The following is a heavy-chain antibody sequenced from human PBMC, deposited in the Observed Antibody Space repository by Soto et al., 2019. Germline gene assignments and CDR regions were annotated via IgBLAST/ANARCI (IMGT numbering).Heavy chain of an antibody. CDR1: GGSISTYY. Sequence: PSETLSLTCTGSGGSISTYYWSWIRQPPGKGLEWIGYIYYSGSTSYNPSLKSRVTISVDTSKNQFSLKLRSVTAADTAVYYCASDRSSGWDQGYGMDVWGQGTTVTSP. D-gene: IGHD6-19*01. CDR3: ASDRSSGWDQGYGMDV. CDR2: IYYSGST. J-gene: IGHJ6*02. V-gene: IGHV4-59*01.